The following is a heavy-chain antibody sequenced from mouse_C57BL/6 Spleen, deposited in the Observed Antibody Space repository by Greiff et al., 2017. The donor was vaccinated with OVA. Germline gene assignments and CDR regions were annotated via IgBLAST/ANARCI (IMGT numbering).Heavy chain of an antibody. Sequence: QVQLQQPGAELVRPGTSVKLSCKASGYTFTSYWMHWVKPRPGQGLEWIGVIDPSDSYTNYNQKVKGKATLTVDTSSSTAYMQLSSLTSEDSAVYYCARRGYDGYYYYAMDYWCQGTSGTVSS. J-gene: IGHJ4*01. CDR3: ARRGYDGYYYYAMDY. CDR2: IDPSDSYT. CDR1: GYTFTSYW. D-gene: IGHD2-3*01. V-gene: IGHV1-59*01.